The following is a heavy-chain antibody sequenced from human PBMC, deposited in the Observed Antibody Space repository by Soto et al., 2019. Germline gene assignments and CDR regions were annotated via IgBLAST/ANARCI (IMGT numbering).Heavy chain of an antibody. CDR2: INPNSGGT. J-gene: IGHJ6*02. CDR3: ASGAGLRFLEWWPYGMCV. D-gene: IGHD3-3*01. Sequence: QVQLVQSGAEVKKPGASVKVSCKASGYTFTGYYMHWVRQAPGQGLEWMGWINPNSGGTNYAQKFQGRVTMTRDTSISTAYLELSRLRSDDTAGYYCASGAGLRFLEWWPYGMCVWGQGTTGTVSS. V-gene: IGHV1-2*02. CDR1: GYTFTGYY.